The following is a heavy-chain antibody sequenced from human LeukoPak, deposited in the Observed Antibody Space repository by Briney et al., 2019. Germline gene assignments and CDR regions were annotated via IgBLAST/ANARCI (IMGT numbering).Heavy chain of an antibody. V-gene: IGHV1-69*13. J-gene: IGHJ4*02. CDR1: GGTFSSYA. D-gene: IGHD6-13*01. Sequence: GASVKVSCKASGGTFSSYAISWVRQAPGQGLEWMGGIIPIFGTANYAQKFQGRVTITADESTNTAYMELSSLRSEDTAVYYCAREGVRSSCYDYWGQGTLVTVSS. CDR3: AREGVRSSCYDY. CDR2: IIPIFGTA.